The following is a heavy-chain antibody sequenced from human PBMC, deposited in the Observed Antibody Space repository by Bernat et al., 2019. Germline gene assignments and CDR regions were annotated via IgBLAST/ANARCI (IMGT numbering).Heavy chain of an antibody. CDR3: ANSGSWYYFGY. CDR2: ISYDGSNK. D-gene: IGHD6-13*01. Sequence: QVQLVESGGGVVQPGRSLRLSCAASGFTFSSYGMHWVRQAPGKGLEWVAVISYDGSNKYYADSVKGRFTISRDNSKNTLYLQMNSLRAEDTAVYYCANSGSWYYFGYWGQGTLVTVSS. J-gene: IGHJ4*02. V-gene: IGHV3-30*18. CDR1: GFTFSSYG.